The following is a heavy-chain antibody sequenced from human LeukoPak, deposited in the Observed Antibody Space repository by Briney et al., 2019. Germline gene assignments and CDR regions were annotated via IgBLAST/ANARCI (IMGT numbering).Heavy chain of an antibody. D-gene: IGHD4-23*01. CDR2: IYSGETT. CDR3: ARRAGGYSHPYDY. Sequence: GGSLRLSCAVSGFNVSDNYMSWVRQAPGKGLEWVSLIYSGETTLYADSVKGRFTISRDISKNALYLRMNSLGAEDTAMYYCARRAGGYSHPYDYWGQGILVTVSS. J-gene: IGHJ4*02. V-gene: IGHV3-53*01. CDR1: GFNVSDNY.